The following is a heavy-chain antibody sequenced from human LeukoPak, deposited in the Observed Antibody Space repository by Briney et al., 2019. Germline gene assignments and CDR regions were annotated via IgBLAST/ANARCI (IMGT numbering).Heavy chain of an antibody. Sequence: GGSLRLSCAASGFTFSDYYMSWTRQAPGKGLEWVSYISSSGSTIYYADSVKGRFTISRDNAKNSLYLQMNSLRAEDTAVYYCARDSVFNTYYYYYYYMDVWGKGTTVTVSS. CDR1: GFTFSDYY. V-gene: IGHV3-11*01. J-gene: IGHJ6*03. CDR2: ISSSGSTI. CDR3: ARDSVFNTYYYYYYYMDV. D-gene: IGHD1-14*01.